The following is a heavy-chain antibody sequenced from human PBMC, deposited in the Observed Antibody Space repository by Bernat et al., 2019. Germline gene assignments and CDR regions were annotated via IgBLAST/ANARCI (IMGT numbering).Heavy chain of an antibody. CDR1: GGSISSGGYY. CDR3: AREGTLNTWFDP. CDR2: IYYSGST. V-gene: IGHV4-31*03. Sequence: QVQLQESGPGLVKPSQTPSLTCTVSGGSISSGGYYWSWIRQHPGKGLEWIGYIYYSGSTYYNPSLKSRVTISVDTSKNQFSLKLSSVTAADTAVYYCAREGTLNTWFDPWGQGTLVTVSS. D-gene: IGHD2-8*01. J-gene: IGHJ5*02.